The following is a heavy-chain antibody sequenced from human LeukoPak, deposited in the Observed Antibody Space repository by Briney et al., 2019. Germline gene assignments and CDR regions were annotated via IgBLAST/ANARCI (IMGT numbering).Heavy chain of an antibody. CDR3: AKDRVTMIVVVTNFDY. D-gene: IGHD3-22*01. CDR2: ISGSGGST. V-gene: IGHV3-23*01. Sequence: PGGSLRLSCAASGFTFSSYAMSWVRQAPGKGLEWDSAISGSGGSTYYADSVKGRFTISRDNSKNTLYLQMNSLRAEDTAVYYCAKDRVTMIVVVTNFDYWGQGTLVTVSS. CDR1: GFTFSSYA. J-gene: IGHJ4*02.